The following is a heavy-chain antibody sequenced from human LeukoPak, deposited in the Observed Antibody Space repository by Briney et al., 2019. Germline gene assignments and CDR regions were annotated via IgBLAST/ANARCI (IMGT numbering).Heavy chain of an antibody. CDR1: GYTFTGYY. CDR3: ARDSGVTTPDLYY. V-gene: IGHV1-2*02. J-gene: IGHJ4*02. Sequence: GASVKVSCKASGYTFTGYYMHWVRQAPGQGLEWMGWINPNSGGTNYAQKFQGRVTMTRDTSISTAYMELSRLRSDDTAVYYCARDSGVTTPDLYYWGQGTLVTVSS. CDR2: INPNSGGT. D-gene: IGHD4-17*01.